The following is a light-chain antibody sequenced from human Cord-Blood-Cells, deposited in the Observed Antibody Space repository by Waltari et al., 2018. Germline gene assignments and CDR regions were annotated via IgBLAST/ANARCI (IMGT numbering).Light chain of an antibody. CDR2: QDS. CDR1: NLGDKY. J-gene: IGLJ2*01. CDR3: QAWDSSTVV. Sequence: SYELTQPPSVSVSPGQTASITCSGDNLGDKYACWYQQKPGQSPVLVFYQDSKRPSGIPERFAGSNSGNTATLTISGTQAMDEAYYYCQAWDSSTVVFGGGTKLTVL. V-gene: IGLV3-1*01.